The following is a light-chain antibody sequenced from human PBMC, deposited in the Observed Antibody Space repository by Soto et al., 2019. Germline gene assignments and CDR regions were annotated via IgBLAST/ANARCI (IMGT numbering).Light chain of an antibody. CDR1: QNIKSF. CDR2: ATS. CDR3: QQTYVAPVT. V-gene: IGKV1-39*01. J-gene: IGKJ4*01. Sequence: DIQMTQSPSSLSASVGERVTITCRASQNIKSFLNWYQQKPGKAPKLLIYATSSLQSGVPARFSGGRSGTDFSLSISSLQPEDFATYYCQQTYVAPVTFGGVTKVEI.